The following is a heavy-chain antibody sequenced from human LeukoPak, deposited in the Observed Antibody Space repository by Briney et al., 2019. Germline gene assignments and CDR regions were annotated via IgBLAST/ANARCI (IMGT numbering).Heavy chain of an antibody. V-gene: IGHV3-48*01. J-gene: IGHJ4*02. D-gene: IGHD3-10*01. CDR3: ARVSGY. CDR1: GFTFSSYS. Sequence: GESLRLSCAASGFTFSSYSMNWVRQAPGKGLEWVTYISSSSSTIYYADPVKGRFTISRDNAKNSLYLQMNSLRADGTAVYYCARVSGYWGQGTLVTVSS. CDR2: ISSSSSTI.